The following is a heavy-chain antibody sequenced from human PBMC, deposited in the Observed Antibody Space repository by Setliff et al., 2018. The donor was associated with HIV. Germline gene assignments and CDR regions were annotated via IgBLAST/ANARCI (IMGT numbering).Heavy chain of an antibody. CDR3: ARTFFWSENYYMDV. D-gene: IGHD3-3*01. V-gene: IGHV2-70*11. Sequence: SGPTLVNPTQTLTLTCTFSGFSLSTDGMCVSWIRQPPGKALEWLARIDWDDDKYYSTSLKTRLTISKDTSKNQVLLTMTSLDPVDTATYYCARTFFWSENYYMDVWGKGTTVTVSS. CDR1: GFSLSTDGMC. J-gene: IGHJ6*03. CDR2: IDWDDDK.